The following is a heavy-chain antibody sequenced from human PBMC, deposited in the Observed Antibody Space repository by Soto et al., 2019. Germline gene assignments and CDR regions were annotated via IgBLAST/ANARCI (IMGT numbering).Heavy chain of an antibody. CDR1: GFTFSSYA. V-gene: IGHV3-30-3*01. J-gene: IGHJ6*02. Sequence: GGSLRLSCAASGFTFSSYAMHWVRQAPGKGLEWVAVISYDGSNKYYADSVKGRFTISRDNSKNTLYLQMNSLRAEDTAVYYCARDGRRFENQNYYYYGMDVWGQGTTVTVSS. D-gene: IGHD3-3*01. CDR3: ARDGRRFENQNYYYYGMDV. CDR2: ISYDGSNK.